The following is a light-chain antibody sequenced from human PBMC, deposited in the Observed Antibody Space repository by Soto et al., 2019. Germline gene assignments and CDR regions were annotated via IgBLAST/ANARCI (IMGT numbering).Light chain of an antibody. Sequence: QPVLTQSPSASASLGDSVKLTCTLSSGHSSYTIAWHQQQPEKGPRYLMKLNTDGSHSRGDGIPHRFSGSRSGAERYLTFSLLQSEDEADYYCQTLGAGIVVFGGGTKVTVL. CDR3: QTLGAGIVV. J-gene: IGLJ2*01. CDR1: SGHSSYT. V-gene: IGLV4-69*01. CDR2: LNTDGSH.